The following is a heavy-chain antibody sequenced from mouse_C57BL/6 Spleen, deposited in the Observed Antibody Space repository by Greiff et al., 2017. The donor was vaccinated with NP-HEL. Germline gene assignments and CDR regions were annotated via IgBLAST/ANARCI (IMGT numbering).Heavy chain of an antibody. J-gene: IGHJ3*01. CDR1: GFTFSDYG. D-gene: IGHD2-4*01. CDR2: ISSGSSTI. CDR3: ARNDYDVTFAY. Sequence: EVKVVESGGGLVKPGGSLKLSCAASGFTFSDYGMHWVRQAPEKGLEWVAYISSGSSTIHYADTVKGRFTIPRDNAKNTLFLQMTRLRSEDTAMYYCARNDYDVTFAYWGQGTLVTVSA. V-gene: IGHV5-17*01.